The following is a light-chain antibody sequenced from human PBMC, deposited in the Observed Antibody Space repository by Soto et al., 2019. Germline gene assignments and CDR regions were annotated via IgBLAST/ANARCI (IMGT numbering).Light chain of an antibody. Sequence: EIVLTQSPGTLSLSPGERATLSCRASQTVSSSYLAWYQQKPGQAPRLLIYGASNRATGIPDRFSGSGSGTDFTLTIRRLEPEDFAVYYCQQYGGTPYTFGQGTNLEIK. J-gene: IGKJ2*01. CDR2: GAS. CDR1: QTVSSSY. V-gene: IGKV3-20*01. CDR3: QQYGGTPYT.